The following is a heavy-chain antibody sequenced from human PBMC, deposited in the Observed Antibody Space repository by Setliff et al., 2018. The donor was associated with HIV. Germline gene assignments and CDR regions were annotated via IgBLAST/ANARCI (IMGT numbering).Heavy chain of an antibody. CDR1: GYTFTSYY. CDR3: ARNPDTSGYLYYYYYMDV. D-gene: IGHD3-22*01. V-gene: IGHV1-46*01. Sequence: SVKVSCKASGYTFTSYYMHWVRQAPGQGLEWMGIINPSGGSTSYAQKFQGRVTMTRDTSISTAYMELSRLRSDDTAVYYCARNPDTSGYLYYYYYMDVWGKGTTVTVSS. J-gene: IGHJ6*03. CDR2: INPSGGST.